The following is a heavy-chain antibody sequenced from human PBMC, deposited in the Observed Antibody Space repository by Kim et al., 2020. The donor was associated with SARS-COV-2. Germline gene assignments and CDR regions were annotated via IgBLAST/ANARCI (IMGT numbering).Heavy chain of an antibody. J-gene: IGHJ4*02. D-gene: IGHD6-19*01. CDR2: ISAHSGIT. CDR3: ARDRAVAGSVDH. V-gene: IGHV1-18*01. CDR1: GYSFITYG. Sequence: ASVKVSCKASGYSFITYGISWVRQAPGQGLEWMGWISAHSGITNYTQKLQGRVTMTTDTSTSTAYMELRNLRSDDTAVYYCARDRAVAGSVDHWGQGTLVTVSS.